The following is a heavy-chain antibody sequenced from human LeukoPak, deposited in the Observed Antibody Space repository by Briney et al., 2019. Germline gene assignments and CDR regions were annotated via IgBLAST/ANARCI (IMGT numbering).Heavy chain of an antibody. D-gene: IGHD3-10*01. V-gene: IGHV4-34*01. CDR1: GGSFSGYY. Sequence: ASETLSLTCAVYGGSFSGYYWSWIRQPPGKGLEWIGEINHSGSTNYNPSLKSRVTISVDTSKNQFSLKLSSVTAADTAVYYCARVGYYYYYYMDVWDKGTTVTVSS. CDR2: INHSGST. CDR3: ARVGYYYYYYMDV. J-gene: IGHJ6*03.